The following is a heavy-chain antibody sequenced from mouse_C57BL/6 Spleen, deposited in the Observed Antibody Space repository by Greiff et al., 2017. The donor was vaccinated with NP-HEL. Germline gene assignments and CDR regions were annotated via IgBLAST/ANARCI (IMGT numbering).Heavy chain of an antibody. Sequence: QVQLQQSGPGLVQPSQSLSITCTVSGFSLTSYGVHWVRQSPGKGLEWLGVIWSGGSTDYNAAFISRLSISKDNSKSQVFFKMNSLQANDTTIYYSARNGHYYGSSYIACWGQGTLVTVSA. CDR3: ARNGHYYGSSYIAC. CDR1: GFSLTSYG. CDR2: IWSGGST. D-gene: IGHD1-1*01. V-gene: IGHV2-2*02. J-gene: IGHJ3*01.